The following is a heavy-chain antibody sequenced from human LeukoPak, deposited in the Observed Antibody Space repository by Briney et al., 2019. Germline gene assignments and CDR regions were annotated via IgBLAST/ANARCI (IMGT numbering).Heavy chain of an antibody. CDR1: GFIFTSYG. CDR3: AKAKYTTSWHDFDY. J-gene: IGHJ4*02. V-gene: IGHV3-23*01. D-gene: IGHD6-13*01. Sequence: GGSLRLSCAASGFIFTSYGLAWIRQAPGKGLEWVSGISGSGSSTDYADSVKGRFAISRDNSKNTVYLEMSSLRAEDTAIYYCAKAKYTTSWHDFDYWGQGTLVTVSS. CDR2: ISGSGSST.